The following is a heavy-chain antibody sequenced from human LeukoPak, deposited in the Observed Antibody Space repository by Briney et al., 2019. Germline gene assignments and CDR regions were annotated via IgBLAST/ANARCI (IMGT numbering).Heavy chain of an antibody. CDR2: INHSGST. CDR1: GGSFSGYY. V-gene: IGHV4-34*01. CDR3: ATRSSGHDSPQY. D-gene: IGHD5-12*01. Sequence: SETLSLTCAVYGGSFSGYYWSWIRQPPGKGLEWIGEINHSGSTNYNPSLKSRVTISVDTSKNQFSLKLSSVTAADTAVYYCATRSSGHDSPQYWGQGTLVTVSS. J-gene: IGHJ4*02.